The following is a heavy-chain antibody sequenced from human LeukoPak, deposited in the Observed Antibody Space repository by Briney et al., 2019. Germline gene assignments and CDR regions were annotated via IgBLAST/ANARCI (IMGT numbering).Heavy chain of an antibody. CDR3: ASENGSYSYFDY. Sequence: TSETLSLTCTVSGGSISSYYWSWIRQPPGKGLEWIGYIYYSGSTNYNPSLKSRVTISVDTSKNQFSPKLSSVTAADTAVYYCASENGSYSYFDYWGQGTLVTVSS. CDR1: GGSISSYY. V-gene: IGHV4-59*01. D-gene: IGHD1-26*01. J-gene: IGHJ4*02. CDR2: IYYSGST.